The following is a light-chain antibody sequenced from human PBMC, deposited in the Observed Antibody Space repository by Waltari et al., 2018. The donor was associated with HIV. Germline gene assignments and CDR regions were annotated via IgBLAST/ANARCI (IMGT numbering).Light chain of an antibody. CDR2: DAS. CDR3: QQFNSYPLT. J-gene: IGKJ4*01. Sequence: AIELTQSPSLLSASVVNRVTVTCRASQCVASYLAWHQQKAGNAPKLLIYDASSLKRGVPSRFSGSGYGKDLTLTISSLQPEDFAIYYCQQFNSYPLTFGGGTKVEIK. CDR1: QCVASY. V-gene: IGKV1-13*02.